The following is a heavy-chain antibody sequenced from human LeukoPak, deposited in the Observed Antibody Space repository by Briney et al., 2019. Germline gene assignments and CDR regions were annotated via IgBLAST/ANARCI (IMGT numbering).Heavy chain of an antibody. CDR1: GGTFISYT. CDR3: ARGGNSKVFDY. D-gene: IGHD4-23*01. J-gene: IGHJ4*02. Sequence: SVKVSCKASGGTFISYTISWVRQAPGQGLEWMGRIIPILGIANYAQKFQGRVTITADKSTSTAYMELSSPRSEDTAVYYCARGGNSKVFDYWGQGTLVTVSS. CDR2: IIPILGIA. V-gene: IGHV1-69*02.